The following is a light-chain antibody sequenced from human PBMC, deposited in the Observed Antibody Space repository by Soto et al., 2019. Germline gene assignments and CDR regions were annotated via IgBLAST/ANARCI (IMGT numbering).Light chain of an antibody. CDR1: QSISTW. Sequence: DIQMTQSPSTLSASVGDRVTITCRASQSISTWLAWYQQKSGKAPKLLIYKASSLESGVPSRFSGSGSGTEFTLTISSLKPDDFATYYCQQYNSYRYTFGQGTKLEIK. J-gene: IGKJ2*01. CDR3: QQYNSYRYT. CDR2: KAS. V-gene: IGKV1-5*03.